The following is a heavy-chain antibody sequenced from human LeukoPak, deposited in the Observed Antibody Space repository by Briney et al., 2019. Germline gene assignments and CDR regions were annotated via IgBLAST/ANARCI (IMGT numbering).Heavy chain of an antibody. CDR2: IYYSGST. J-gene: IGHJ3*02. V-gene: IGHV4-61*08. CDR3: AREREYSSGWYNDAFDI. Sequence: SETLSLTCTVSGGSVNSGGHYWRWIRQPPGKGLEWIGYIYYSGSTNQNPSLKSRVTISIDTSKNQFSLKLSSVTAADTAVYYCAREREYSSGWYNDAFDIWGHGTMVTVSS. D-gene: IGHD6-19*01. CDR1: GGSVNSGGHY.